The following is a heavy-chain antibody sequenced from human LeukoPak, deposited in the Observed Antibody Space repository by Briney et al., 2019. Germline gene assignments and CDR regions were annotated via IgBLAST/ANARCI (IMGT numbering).Heavy chain of an antibody. CDR3: TRSPSLGGRYWGFDY. D-gene: IGHD1-26*01. CDR2: INTDGSGT. CDR1: GFTLSSYW. V-gene: IGHV3-74*01. Sequence: GGSLRLSCAASGFTLSSYWMHWVRQAPGKGLVWVSRINTDGSGTTYADSVKGRFTISRDNAKNTLYLQMNSLRAEDTAVYYCTRSPSLGGRYWGFDYWGQGALVTVSS. J-gene: IGHJ4*02.